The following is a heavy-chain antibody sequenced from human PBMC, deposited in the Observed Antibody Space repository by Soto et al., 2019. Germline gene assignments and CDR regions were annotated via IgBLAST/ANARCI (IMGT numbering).Heavy chain of an antibody. J-gene: IGHJ6*03. CDR2: ISSSGKTI. V-gene: IGHV3-11*01. Sequence: QVQLVESGGGLVKPGGSLRLSCAASGFTFSDYYMSWIRQAPGKGLKWVSYISSSGKTIYYADSVKGRFTISRDNAKNSLHLQMNSLRAEDTAVYYCARVHGDFWDYYYYYMDVWGKGTTVTVSS. CDR3: ARVHGDFWDYYYYYMDV. D-gene: IGHD3-3*01. CDR1: GFTFSDYY.